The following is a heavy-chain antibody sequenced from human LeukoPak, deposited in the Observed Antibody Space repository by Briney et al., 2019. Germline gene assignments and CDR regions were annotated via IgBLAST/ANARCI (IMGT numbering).Heavy chain of an antibody. D-gene: IGHD3-22*01. CDR3: ARDGPYESSGFYFVD. V-gene: IGHV1-18*01. CDR1: GYTFTCHG. CDR2: INPYNGNT. J-gene: IGHJ4*02. Sequence: ASVKVSCKASGYTFTCHGINWVRQAPGQGLEWMGWINPYNGNTNYAQKFQGRVSMTTDTSTRTAYMEVRSLRSDDTAVYYCARDGPYESSGFYFVDWGQGTLVTVSS.